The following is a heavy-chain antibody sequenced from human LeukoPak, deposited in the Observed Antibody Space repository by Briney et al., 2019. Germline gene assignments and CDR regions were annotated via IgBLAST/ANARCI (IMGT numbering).Heavy chain of an antibody. D-gene: IGHD5-12*01. V-gene: IGHV3-30*04. CDR1: GFTFSRYA. J-gene: IGHJ3*02. Sequence: GGSLRLSCAASGFTFSRYAIHWVRQAPGKGLERVAVISYDGGNKYYADSVKGRFTISRDNSKNTLYLQMNSLRAEDTAVYYRARDSVWQVDLTPYDAFDIWGQGTMVTVSS. CDR2: ISYDGGNK. CDR3: ARDSVWQVDLTPYDAFDI.